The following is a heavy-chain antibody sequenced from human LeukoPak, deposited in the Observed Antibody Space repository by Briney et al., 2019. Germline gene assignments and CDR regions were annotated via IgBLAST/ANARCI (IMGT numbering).Heavy chain of an antibody. J-gene: IGHJ4*02. CDR3: ARGPPLTYDGSGYYFFDY. Sequence: SETLSLTCAVYGGSFSGYFWTWVRQPPGKGLEWIGEINHGGSTNYNPSLKSRVTISVDTSKNHFSLKLSSLTAADTAVYYCARGPPLTYDGSGYYFFDYWGQGTLVTVSS. D-gene: IGHD3-22*01. V-gene: IGHV4-34*01. CDR2: INHGGST. CDR1: GGSFSGYF.